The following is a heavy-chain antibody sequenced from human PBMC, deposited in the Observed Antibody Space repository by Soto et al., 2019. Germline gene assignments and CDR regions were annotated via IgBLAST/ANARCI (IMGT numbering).Heavy chain of an antibody. D-gene: IGHD2-2*01. CDR2: IYYSGST. CDR1: GGSISSYY. J-gene: IGHJ5*02. CDR3: ARASLPAANWFDP. V-gene: IGHV4-59*08. Sequence: SETLSLTCTVSGGSISSYYWSWIRQPPGKGLEWIGSIYYSGSTNYNPSLKSRVTISVDTSKNQFSLKLSSVTAADTAVYYCARASLPAANWFDPWGQGTLVTAPQ.